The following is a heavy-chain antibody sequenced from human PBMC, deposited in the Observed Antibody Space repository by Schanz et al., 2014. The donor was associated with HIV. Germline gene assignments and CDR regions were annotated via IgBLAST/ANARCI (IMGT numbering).Heavy chain of an antibody. Sequence: QVQLEESGGGVVQPGRSLSLSCAASGFTFSSYGMHWVRQAPGKGLEWVAVISYDGSDKYHADSVKGRFTISRDNSKNTLYLQMNSLRAEDTAVYYCAKDQGYDFWSGYYNYYGMDVWGQGTTVTVSS. D-gene: IGHD3-3*01. CDR1: GFTFSSYG. J-gene: IGHJ6*02. CDR3: AKDQGYDFWSGYYNYYGMDV. CDR2: ISYDGSDK. V-gene: IGHV3-30*18.